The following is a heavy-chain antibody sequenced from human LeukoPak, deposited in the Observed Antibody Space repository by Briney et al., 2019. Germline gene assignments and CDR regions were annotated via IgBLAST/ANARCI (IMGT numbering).Heavy chain of an antibody. CDR1: GFTFSSYA. D-gene: IGHD6-19*01. V-gene: IGHV3-23*01. J-gene: IGHJ4*02. CDR3: AKDQTYSSGWFDY. CDR2: ISGSGGST. Sequence: GGSLRLSCAASGFTFSSYAMSWVRQAPGKGLEWVTAISGSGGSTYYADSVKGRFTISRDNSKNTLYLQMNSLRAEDTAVYYCAKDQTYSSGWFDYWGQGTLVTVSS.